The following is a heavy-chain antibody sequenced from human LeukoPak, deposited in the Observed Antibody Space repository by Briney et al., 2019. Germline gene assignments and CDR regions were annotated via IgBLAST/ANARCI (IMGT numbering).Heavy chain of an antibody. J-gene: IGHJ6*03. CDR3: ARVIAAAGTFYYYYMDV. D-gene: IGHD6-13*01. CDR2: IYYSGST. Sequence: SETLSLTCTVSGGSISSYYWSWIRQPPGKGLEWVGYIYYSGSTNYNPSLKSRVTISVDTSKNQFSLKLSSVTAADTAVYYCARVIAAAGTFYYYYMDVWGEGTTVTVSS. CDR1: GGSISSYY. V-gene: IGHV4-59*01.